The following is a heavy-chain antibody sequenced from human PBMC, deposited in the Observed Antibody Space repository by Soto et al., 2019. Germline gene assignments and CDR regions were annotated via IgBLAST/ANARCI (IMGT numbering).Heavy chain of an antibody. Sequence: QVQLQESGPGLVKPSQTLSLSCNVYGVSVSSGDYYWSWIRQHAGGGLEWIGYIDRSGSTYYKPSLRGRVIMSVDTSTNQMYLRLLSVTAADTAMYYCARDSGGNSENYYGLDVWGHGATVTVSS. CDR3: ARDSGGNSENYYGLDV. CDR2: IDRSGST. D-gene: IGHD1-1*01. V-gene: IGHV4-31*03. CDR1: GVSVSSGDYY. J-gene: IGHJ6*02.